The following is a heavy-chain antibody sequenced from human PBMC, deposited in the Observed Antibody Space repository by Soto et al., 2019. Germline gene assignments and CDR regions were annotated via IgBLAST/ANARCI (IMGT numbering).Heavy chain of an antibody. J-gene: IGHJ6*02. CDR2: ISSSSSTI. D-gene: IGHD3-22*01. CDR3: ARDSFQQITMIVVVNYYYGMDV. V-gene: IGHV3-48*01. CDR1: GFTFSSYS. Sequence: PGGSLRLSCAASGFTFSSYSMNWVRQAPGKGLEWVSYISSSSSTIYYAESVKGRFTISRDNAKNSLYLQMNSLRAEDTAVYYCARDSFQQITMIVVVNYYYGMDVWGQGTTVTVSS.